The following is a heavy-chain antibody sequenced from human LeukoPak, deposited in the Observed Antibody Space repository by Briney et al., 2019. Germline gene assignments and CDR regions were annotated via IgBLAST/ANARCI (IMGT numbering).Heavy chain of an antibody. D-gene: IGHD3-3*01. Sequence: PGGSLRLSCAASGFTFSSYEMNWVRQAPGKGLEWVSYISSSGSTIYYADSVKGRFTIPRDNAKNSLYLQMNSLKAEDTAVYYCARAKLSGYSDYWGQGTLVTVSS. CDR2: ISSSGSTI. CDR3: ARAKLSGYSDY. V-gene: IGHV3-48*03. J-gene: IGHJ4*02. CDR1: GFTFSSYE.